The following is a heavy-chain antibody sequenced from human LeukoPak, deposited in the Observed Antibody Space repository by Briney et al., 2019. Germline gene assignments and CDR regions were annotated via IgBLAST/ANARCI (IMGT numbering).Heavy chain of an antibody. V-gene: IGHV1-69*04. J-gene: IGHJ4*02. Sequence: GASVKVSCKASGGTFSSYAISWVRQAPGQGLEWMGRIIPILGIANYAQKFQGRVTITADKSTSTAYMELSSLRSEDTAVYYCARESHGIAARPRPFDYWGQGTLVTVSS. D-gene: IGHD6-6*01. CDR1: GGTFSSYA. CDR2: IIPILGIA. CDR3: ARESHGIAARPRPFDY.